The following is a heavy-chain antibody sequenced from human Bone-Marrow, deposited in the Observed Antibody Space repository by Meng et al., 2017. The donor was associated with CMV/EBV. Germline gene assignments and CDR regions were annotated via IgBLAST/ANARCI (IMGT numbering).Heavy chain of an antibody. CDR2: IGSAGDR. J-gene: IGHJ4*02. Sequence: GGSLRLSCAASGFSFSSHDMHWVRQTPGKGLEWVSSIGSAGDRYYAGSVKGRFTISRENAKNSFSLQMNSLRVGDTAVYYCARQWDYGYNSPDYWGQGTLVTVSS. V-gene: IGHV3-13*01. D-gene: IGHD3-16*01. CDR1: GFSFSSHD. CDR3: ARQWDYGYNSPDY.